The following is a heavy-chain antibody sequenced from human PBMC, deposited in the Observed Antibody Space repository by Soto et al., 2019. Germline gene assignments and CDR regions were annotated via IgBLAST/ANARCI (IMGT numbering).Heavy chain of an antibody. D-gene: IGHD3-3*01. CDR1: GFTFSSYA. Sequence: QVQLVESGGGVVQPGRSLRLSCAASGFTFSSYAMHWVRQAPGKGLEWVAVISYDGSNKYYADSVKGRFTISRDNSKNTLYLQMNSLRAEDTAVYYCARVIFPGLMIFEGVDPWGQGTLVTVSS. V-gene: IGHV3-30-3*01. J-gene: IGHJ5*02. CDR2: ISYDGSNK. CDR3: ARVIFPGLMIFEGVDP.